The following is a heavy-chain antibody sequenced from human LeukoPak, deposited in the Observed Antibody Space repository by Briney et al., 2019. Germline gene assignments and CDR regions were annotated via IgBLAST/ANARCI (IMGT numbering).Heavy chain of an antibody. CDR1: GGSFSGYY. V-gene: IGHV4-34*01. J-gene: IGHJ5*02. D-gene: IGHD2-2*01. Sequence: SETLSLTCAVYGGSFSGYYWSWIRQPAGKGLEWIGEINHSGSTNYNPSLKSRVTISVDTSKNQFSLKLSSVTAADTAVYYCARECCSSTSCYAWWFDPWGQGTLVTVSS. CDR3: ARECCSSTSCYAWWFDP. CDR2: INHSGST.